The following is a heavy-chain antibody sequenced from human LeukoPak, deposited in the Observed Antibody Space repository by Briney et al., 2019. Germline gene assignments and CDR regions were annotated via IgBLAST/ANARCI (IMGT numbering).Heavy chain of an antibody. CDR3: AKDYSRDGYYADTFHI. J-gene: IGHJ3*02. D-gene: IGHD3-3*01. CDR1: GFTFSDYY. Sequence: GGSLRLSCAASGFTFSDYYMSWIRQAPGKGLEWVSYISSSGNTIYYADSVKGRFTISRDNSKNTLYLQMNSLRVEDTAVYYCAKDYSRDGYYADTFHIWGQGTMVTVSS. CDR2: ISSSGNTI. V-gene: IGHV3-11*04.